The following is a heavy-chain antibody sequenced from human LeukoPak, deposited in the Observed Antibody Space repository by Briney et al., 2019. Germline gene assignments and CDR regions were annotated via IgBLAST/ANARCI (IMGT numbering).Heavy chain of an antibody. V-gene: IGHV1-8*01. CDR3: AASLGELSYIDY. D-gene: IGHD3-16*02. Sequence: ASLKVSCKASGYTFTSYDINWVRQATGQGLEWMGWMNPNSGNTGYAQKFQGRVTMTRNTSISTAYMELSSLRSEDTAVYYCAASLGELSYIDYWGQGTLVTVSS. J-gene: IGHJ4*02. CDR1: GYTFTSYD. CDR2: MNPNSGNT.